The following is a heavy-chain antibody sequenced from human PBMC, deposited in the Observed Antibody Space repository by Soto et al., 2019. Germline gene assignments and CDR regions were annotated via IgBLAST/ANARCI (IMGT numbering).Heavy chain of an antibody. Sequence: PGGSLRLSCAASGFTFSSYGMHWVRQAPGKGLEWVAVIWYDGSNKYYADSVKGRFTISRDNSKNTLYLQMTSLRAEDTAVYYCARDRTLSYFDYWGQGTLVIVSS. CDR3: ARDRTLSYFDY. CDR2: IWYDGSNK. V-gene: IGHV3-33*01. J-gene: IGHJ4*02. CDR1: GFTFSSYG.